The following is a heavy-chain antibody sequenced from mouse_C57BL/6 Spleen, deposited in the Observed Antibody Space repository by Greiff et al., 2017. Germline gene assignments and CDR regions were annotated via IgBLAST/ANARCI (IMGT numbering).Heavy chain of an antibody. J-gene: IGHJ2*01. CDR3: ARGGNYDYFDY. CDR1: GYTFTDYN. V-gene: IGHV1-22*01. Sequence: VQLQQSGPELVKPGASVKMSCKASGYTFTDYNMHWVKQSHGKSLEWIGYINPNNGGTSYNPKFKGKATLTVNKSSSTAYMELRSLTTEDAAVYYCARGGNYDYFDYWGQGTTLTVAS. D-gene: IGHD2-1*01. CDR2: INPNNGGT.